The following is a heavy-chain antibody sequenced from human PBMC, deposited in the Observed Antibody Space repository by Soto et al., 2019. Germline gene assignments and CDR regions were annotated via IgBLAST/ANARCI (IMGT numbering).Heavy chain of an antibody. Sequence: QVQLVQSGAEVKKPGASVKVSCKASGYTFTSYDINWVRQATGQGLEWMGWMNPNSGNTDYAQKFQGRVIMTRNTSISTAYMELSSLRSEDTAVYYCARERSAAGAGWFDPWGQGTLVTVSS. J-gene: IGHJ5*02. D-gene: IGHD6-13*01. V-gene: IGHV1-8*01. CDR2: MNPNSGNT. CDR3: ARERSAAGAGWFDP. CDR1: GYTFTSYD.